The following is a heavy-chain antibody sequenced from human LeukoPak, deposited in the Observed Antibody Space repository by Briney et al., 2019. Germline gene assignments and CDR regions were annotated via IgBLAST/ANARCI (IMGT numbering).Heavy chain of an antibody. V-gene: IGHV4-39*07. J-gene: IGHJ4*02. CDR3: ARRNDFFDY. CDR2: IYYSGST. CDR1: GGSISSSSYY. D-gene: IGHD3/OR15-3a*01. Sequence: SETLSLTCTVSGGSISSSSYYWGWIRQPPGKGLEWIGSIYYSGSTYYNPSLKSRVTISIDTTKNQFSLKLSSVTAADTAVYYCARRNDFFDYWGQGTLATVSS.